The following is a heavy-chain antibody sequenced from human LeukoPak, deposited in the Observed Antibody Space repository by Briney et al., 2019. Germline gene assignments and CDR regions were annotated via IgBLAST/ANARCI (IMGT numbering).Heavy chain of an antibody. CDR3: ARDLFKGPLYDFWSPGPS. D-gene: IGHD3-3*01. J-gene: IGHJ4*02. CDR1: GFTFTSYY. Sequence: PGGSLRLSCAASGFTFTSYYMHWVRQAPGQGLEWMGIINPSGGSTSCAQKFQGRVTMTRDTSTSTVYMELSSLRSEDTAVYYCARDLFKGPLYDFWSPGPSWGQGTLVTVSS. CDR2: INPSGGST. V-gene: IGHV1-46*01.